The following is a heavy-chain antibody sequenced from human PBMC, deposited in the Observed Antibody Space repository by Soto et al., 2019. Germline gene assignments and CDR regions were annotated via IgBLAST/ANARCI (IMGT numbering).Heavy chain of an antibody. CDR1: GASINSGDYF. D-gene: IGHD5-12*01. Sequence: PSETLSLTCTVSGASINSGDYFWSWISQSHGKGLQCIGYIHDIVSSYYNPSLKSRVTMSVDTSNNQFALKLSSVTAADTAVYYCARAEGYISGPTNFDYWGQGTLVTVSS. J-gene: IGHJ4*02. CDR3: ARAEGYISGPTNFDY. V-gene: IGHV4-30-4*01. CDR2: IHDIVSS.